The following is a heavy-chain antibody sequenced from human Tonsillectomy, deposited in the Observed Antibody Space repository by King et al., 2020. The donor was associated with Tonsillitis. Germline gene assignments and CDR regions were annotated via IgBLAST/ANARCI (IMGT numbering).Heavy chain of an antibody. CDR2: IKSKTEGGTT. J-gene: IGHJ6*03. CDR1: GFTFSNAW. V-gene: IGHV3-15*01. D-gene: IGHD3-3*01. Sequence: VQLVEAGGGLVKPGGFLRLSCASSGFTFSNAWMSLVRPAPGKVLELCGRIKSKTEGGTTDYAAPVKGRITISRDDSKNTLYLQMNSLKTEDTAVYYCTTGIYDFWSGGYMDDWGKGTTVTVSS. CDR3: TTGIYDFWSGGYMDD.